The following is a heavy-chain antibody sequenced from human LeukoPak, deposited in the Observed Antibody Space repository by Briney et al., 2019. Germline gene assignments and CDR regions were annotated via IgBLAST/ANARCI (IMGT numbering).Heavy chain of an antibody. CDR3: VRKTRFYDSSGYYPDY. CDR2: ISYDGNNK. V-gene: IGHV3-30-3*01. Sequence: GGSLRLSCAASGFTFSSYAMHWVRQAPGKGLEWVAVISYDGNNKYYADSVKGRFTISRDKSENTLYLQMDSLRPEDTAVYYCVRKTRFYDSSGYYPDYWGQGTLVTVSS. D-gene: IGHD3-22*01. J-gene: IGHJ4*02. CDR1: GFTFSSYA.